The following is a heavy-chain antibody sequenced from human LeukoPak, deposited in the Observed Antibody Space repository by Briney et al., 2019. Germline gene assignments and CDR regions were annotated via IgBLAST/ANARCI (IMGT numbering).Heavy chain of an antibody. CDR3: ARVTGGRFLEWFRFDYYGMDV. CDR2: INHSGST. J-gene: IGHJ6*02. CDR1: GGSFSGYY. Sequence: PETLSLTCAVYGGSFSGYYWSWIRQPPGKGLEWIGEINHSGSTNYNPSLKSRVTISVDTSKNQFSLKLSSVTAADTAVYYCARVTGGRFLEWFRFDYYGMDVWGQGTTVTVSS. V-gene: IGHV4-34*01. D-gene: IGHD3-3*01.